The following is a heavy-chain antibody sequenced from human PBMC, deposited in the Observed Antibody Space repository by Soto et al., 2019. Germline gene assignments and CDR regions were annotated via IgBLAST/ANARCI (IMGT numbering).Heavy chain of an antibody. V-gene: IGHV5-51*01. D-gene: IGHD5-12*01. CDR2: IYPGDSDT. CDR3: ARVPMATITPYYYGMDV. Sequence: GESLKISCEGSGYSFTIYWIAWVRQMPGKGLEWMGIIYPGDSDTRYSPSFQGQVTISADKSIRTVYLQWSSLKASDTAMYYCARVPMATITPYYYGMDVWGQGTTVTVSS. J-gene: IGHJ6*02. CDR1: GYSFTIYW.